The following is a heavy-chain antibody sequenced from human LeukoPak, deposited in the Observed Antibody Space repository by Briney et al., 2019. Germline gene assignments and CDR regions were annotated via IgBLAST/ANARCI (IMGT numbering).Heavy chain of an antibody. D-gene: IGHD4-23*01. J-gene: IGHJ4*02. Sequence: PGGSLRLSCAASGFTFSTYAMSWFRQPPGKGLEWVSAISGSGGSTYYADSVKGRFTISRDNSKNTLYLQMNSLRAEDTAVYYCAKNPGYGGTTLFDYWGQGTLVTVSS. CDR2: ISGSGGST. CDR1: GFTFSTYA. CDR3: AKNPGYGGTTLFDY. V-gene: IGHV3-23*01.